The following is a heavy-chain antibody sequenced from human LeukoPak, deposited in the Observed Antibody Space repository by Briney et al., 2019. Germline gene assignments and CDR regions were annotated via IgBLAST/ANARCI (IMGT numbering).Heavy chain of an antibody. D-gene: IGHD3-3*01. CDR2: IIPILGIA. V-gene: IGHV1-69*04. Sequence: SVKVSCKASGGTFSSYAISWVRQAPGQGLEWLGRIIPILGIANYAQKFQGRVTITTDESTSTAYMELSSLRSEDTAVYYCARATYYDFWSGPFDYWGQGTLVTVSS. J-gene: IGHJ4*02. CDR1: GGTFSSYA. CDR3: ARATYYDFWSGPFDY.